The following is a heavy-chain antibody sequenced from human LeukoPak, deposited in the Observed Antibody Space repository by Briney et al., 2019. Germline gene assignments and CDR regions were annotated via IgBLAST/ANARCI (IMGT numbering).Heavy chain of an antibody. D-gene: IGHD3/OR15-3a*01. Sequence: GGSLRLSCAASGFTFSSYGMHWVGQAPGEGLEWVAFIRYDGSNKYYADSVKGRFTISRDNSKNTLYLQMNSLRAEDTAVYYCAKGILDWLGVDYWGQGTLVTVPS. J-gene: IGHJ4*02. CDR3: AKGILDWLGVDY. V-gene: IGHV3-30*02. CDR2: IRYDGSNK. CDR1: GFTFSSYG.